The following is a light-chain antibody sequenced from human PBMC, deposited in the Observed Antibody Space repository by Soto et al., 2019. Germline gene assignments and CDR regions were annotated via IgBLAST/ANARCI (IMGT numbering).Light chain of an antibody. V-gene: IGKV3-20*01. CDR3: QQYGASPWT. CDR1: QTVSITY. J-gene: IGKJ1*01. CDR2: GAS. Sequence: PGESATLSCRASQTVSITYLTWYQQKPGQAPRLLIFGASKRATGIPDRFSGSGSGRDFTLTISRLEPEDFAVYHCQQYGASPWTFGQGTKVDIK.